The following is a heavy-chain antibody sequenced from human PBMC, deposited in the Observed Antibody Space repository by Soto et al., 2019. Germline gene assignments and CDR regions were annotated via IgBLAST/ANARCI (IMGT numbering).Heavy chain of an antibody. V-gene: IGHV1-46*03. J-gene: IGHJ4*02. CDR1: GYTFTSYG. Sequence: ASVKVSCKASGYTFTSYGISWVRQAPGQGLEWMGIINPSGGSTSCAQKLQGRVTVTTDPSTSTVYMELSSLRSEDTAMYYCARSKDRYGSGAAYWGQGTLVTVSS. D-gene: IGHD3-10*01. CDR3: ARSKDRYGSGAAY. CDR2: INPSGGST.